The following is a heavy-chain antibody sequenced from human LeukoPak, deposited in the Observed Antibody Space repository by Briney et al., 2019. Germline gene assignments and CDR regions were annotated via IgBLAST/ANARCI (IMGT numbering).Heavy chain of an antibody. Sequence: GRSLRLSCAASGFTFDDYAMHWVRQAPGKGLEWASGISWNSGSIGYADSVKGRFTISRDNAKNSLYLQMNSLRAEDTALYYCAKSPNYDFWSGGDYWGQGTLVTVSS. D-gene: IGHD3-3*01. V-gene: IGHV3-9*01. CDR3: AKSPNYDFWSGGDY. J-gene: IGHJ4*02. CDR2: ISWNSGSI. CDR1: GFTFDDYA.